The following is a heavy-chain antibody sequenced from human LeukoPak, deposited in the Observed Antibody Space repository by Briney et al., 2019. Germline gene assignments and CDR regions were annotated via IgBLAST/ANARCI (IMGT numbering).Heavy chain of an antibody. V-gene: IGHV4-38-2*02. Sequence: SETLSLTCTVSGYSISSGYYWGWIRQPPGKGLEWIGSIYHSGSTYYNPSLKSRVTISVDTSKNQFSLKLSSVTAADTAVYYCARAANLPLDYWGQGTLVTVSS. CDR1: GYSISSGYY. J-gene: IGHJ4*02. CDR3: ARAANLPLDY. CDR2: IYHSGST.